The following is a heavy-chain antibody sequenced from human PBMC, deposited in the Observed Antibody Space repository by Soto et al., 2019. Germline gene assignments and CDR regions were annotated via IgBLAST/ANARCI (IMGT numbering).Heavy chain of an antibody. J-gene: IGHJ4*02. CDR2: ISGSGGST. CDR3: ARGLGYCSSTSCYIWFDY. CDR1: GLTSSTYA. V-gene: IGHV3-23*01. Sequence: PGGSLRLSCAASGLTSSTYAMSWVRLAPGKGLEWDSAISGSGGSTYYADPVKGRFTISRDNSKNTLYLQMNSLRGEDTAVHYCARGLGYCSSTSCYIWFDYWGQGTLVAVSS. D-gene: IGHD2-2*02.